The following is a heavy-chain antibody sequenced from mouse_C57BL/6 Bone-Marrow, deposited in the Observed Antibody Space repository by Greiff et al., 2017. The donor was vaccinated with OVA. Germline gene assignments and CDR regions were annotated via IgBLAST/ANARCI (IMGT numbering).Heavy chain of an antibody. J-gene: IGHJ1*03. Sequence: EVHLVESGGGLVQSGRSLRLSCATSGFTFSDFYMEWVRQAPGKGLEWIAASRNKANDYTTEYSASVKGRFIVYRDTSQSILYLQMHALRAEDTAIYYCARDDYYWYFDFWGTGTTVTVSS. V-gene: IGHV7-1*01. CDR1: GFTFSDFY. CDR3: ARDDYYWYFDF. CDR2: SRNKANDYTT.